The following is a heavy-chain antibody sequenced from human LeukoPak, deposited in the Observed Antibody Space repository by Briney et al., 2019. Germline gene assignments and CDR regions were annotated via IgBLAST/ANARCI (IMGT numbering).Heavy chain of an antibody. CDR1: GFLLSTRGLG. CDR2: LYLNDDK. D-gene: IGHD2-15*01. CDR3: AHRLVGKRAFDI. J-gene: IGHJ3*02. Sequence: SGPTLSNPTQTLTLTCNFSGFLLSTRGLGVGWIRQTPAKALEWHALLYLNDDKSYSPSLKSRLTIIKDTSKNQVVLTMTTMDPVDTATYYCAHRLVGKRAFDIWGQGTMVTVSS. V-gene: IGHV2-5*01.